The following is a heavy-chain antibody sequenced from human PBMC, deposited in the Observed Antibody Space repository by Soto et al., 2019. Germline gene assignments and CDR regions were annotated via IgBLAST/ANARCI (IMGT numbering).Heavy chain of an antibody. V-gene: IGHV1-18*01. CDR1: GYTFTSYG. J-gene: IGHJ6*03. Sequence: QVQLVQSGAEVKKPGASVKVSCKASGYTFTSYGISWVRQAPGQGLEWMGWISAYNGNTNYAQKLQGRVTMTTDTSTSTAYMELRSLRSDDTAVYYCARDGVVVVAAMEYYYYYYMDVWGKGTTVTVSS. D-gene: IGHD2-15*01. CDR3: ARDGVVVVAAMEYYYYYYMDV. CDR2: ISAYNGNT.